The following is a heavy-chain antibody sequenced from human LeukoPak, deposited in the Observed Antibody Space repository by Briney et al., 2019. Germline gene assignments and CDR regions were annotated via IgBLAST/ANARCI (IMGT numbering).Heavy chain of an antibody. D-gene: IGHD2-2*02. CDR3: ARGRVPAAIPHPWFDP. CDR1: GYTSTSYD. CDR2: MNPNSGNT. V-gene: IGHV1-8*01. Sequence: GASVKVSCKASGYTSTSYDINWVRQATGQGLEWMGWMNPNSGNTGYAQKFQGRVTMTRNTSISTAYMELSSLRSEDTAVYYCARGRVPAAIPHPWFDPWGQGTLVTVSS. J-gene: IGHJ5*02.